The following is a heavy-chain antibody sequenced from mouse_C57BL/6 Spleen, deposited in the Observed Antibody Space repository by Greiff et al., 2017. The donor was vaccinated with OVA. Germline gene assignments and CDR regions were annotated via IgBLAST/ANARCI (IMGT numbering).Heavy chain of an antibody. Sequence: QVTLKESGPGILQPSQTLSLTCSFSGFSLSTFGMGVGWIRQPSGKGLEWLAHIWWDDDKYYNPALKSRLTISKDTSKNQVFLKIANVDTADTATYYCARSKLGRGERGYFDYWGQGTTLTVSS. D-gene: IGHD4-1*01. CDR3: ARSKLGRGERGYFDY. V-gene: IGHV8-8*01. J-gene: IGHJ2*01. CDR2: IWWDDDK. CDR1: GFSLSTFGMG.